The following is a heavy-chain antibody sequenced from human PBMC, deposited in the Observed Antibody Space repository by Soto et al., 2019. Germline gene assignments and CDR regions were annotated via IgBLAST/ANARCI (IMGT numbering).Heavy chain of an antibody. D-gene: IGHD2-2*01. J-gene: IGHJ5*02. Sequence: EVQLVESGGGLVQPGGSLRLSCAASGFTFSSYSMNWVRQAPGKGLEWVSYISSSSSTIYYADSVKGRFTISRHNANNSLYLQMNSLRDEDTAVYYCARESAALNWFDPWGQGTLVTVSS. V-gene: IGHV3-48*02. CDR3: ARESAALNWFDP. CDR1: GFTFSSYS. CDR2: ISSSSSTI.